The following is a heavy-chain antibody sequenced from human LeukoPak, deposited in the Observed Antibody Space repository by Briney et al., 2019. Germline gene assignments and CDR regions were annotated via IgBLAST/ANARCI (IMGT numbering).Heavy chain of an antibody. V-gene: IGHV3-53*01. CDR2: IYSDGST. Sequence: GGSLRLSCVASGFTVSSNYMSWVRPAPGKGLEWVSTIYSDGSTYYADSVKGRFTITRDNSKNTVYLQMNGLRAEDTAVYYCARDTVPWSPVVTSNWGQGALVTVSS. D-gene: IGHD3-22*01. CDR3: ARDTVPWSPVVTSN. J-gene: IGHJ4*02. CDR1: GFTVSSNY.